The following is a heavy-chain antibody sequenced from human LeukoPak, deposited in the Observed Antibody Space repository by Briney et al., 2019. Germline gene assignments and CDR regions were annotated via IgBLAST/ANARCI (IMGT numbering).Heavy chain of an antibody. CDR3: ARDLKYFGVGWFDP. Sequence: GGSLRLSCAASGFTFSSYWMSWVRQAPGKGLEWVANIKQDGSEKYYVDSVKGRFTISRDNAKNSLYLQMNSLRAEDTAVYYCARDLKYFGVGWFDPWGQGTLVTVSS. CDR2: IKQDGSEK. D-gene: IGHD3-10*01. CDR1: GFTFSSYW. V-gene: IGHV3-7*01. J-gene: IGHJ5*02.